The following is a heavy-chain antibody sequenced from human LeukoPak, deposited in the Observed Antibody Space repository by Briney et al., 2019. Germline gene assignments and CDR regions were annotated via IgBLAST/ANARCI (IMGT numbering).Heavy chain of an antibody. J-gene: IGHJ3*02. CDR2: ISYDGSNK. Sequence: AGSLRLSCAASGFTFSSYAMHWVRQAPGKGLEWVAVISYDGSNKYYADSVKGRFTISRDNSKNTLYLQMNSLRAEDTAVYYCARDSARYSYGYPGSAFDIWGQGTMVTVSS. CDR3: ARDSARYSYGYPGSAFDI. D-gene: IGHD5-18*01. V-gene: IGHV3-30-3*01. CDR1: GFTFSSYA.